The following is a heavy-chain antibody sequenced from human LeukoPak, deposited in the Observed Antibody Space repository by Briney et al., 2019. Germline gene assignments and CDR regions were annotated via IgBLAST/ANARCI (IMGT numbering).Heavy chain of an antibody. J-gene: IGHJ4*02. CDR3: ARETNYADPGY. CDR1: GYSISSGYY. CDR2: IYHSGST. V-gene: IGHV4-38-2*02. Sequence: SETLSLTCAVSGYSISSGYYWGWIRQPPGKGLEWIGSIYHSGSTYYNPSLKSRVTISVDTSKNQFSLKLSSVTAADTAVYYCARETNYADPGYWGQGTLVTVSS. D-gene: IGHD2-8*01.